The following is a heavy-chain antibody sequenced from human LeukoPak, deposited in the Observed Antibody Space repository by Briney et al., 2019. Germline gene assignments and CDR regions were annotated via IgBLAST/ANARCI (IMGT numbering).Heavy chain of an antibody. D-gene: IGHD1-26*01. V-gene: IGHV3-15*01. J-gene: IGHJ4*02. CDR1: GFTFSNAC. Sequence: PGGSLRLSCAASGFTFSNACMSWVRQAPGKGLEWVGRIKSKTEGGTTDYAAPVKGRFTISRDDSKNTLCLQMNGLKTEDTAVYYCTTDSGSSFDYWGQGTLVTVSS. CDR2: IKSKTEGGTT. CDR3: TTDSGSSFDY.